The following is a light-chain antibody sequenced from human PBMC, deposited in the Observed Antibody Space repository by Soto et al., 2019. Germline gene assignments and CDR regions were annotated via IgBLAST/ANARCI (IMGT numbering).Light chain of an antibody. CDR3: QQYNNWPPTWT. Sequence: EIVMTQSPATLSVSPGESATLSCRASQTITNNLAWYQQKPGQAPRLLIYGASTRATGFPARFSGSGSGTEFTLTISSLQSEDFAVYYCQQYNNWPPTWTFGQGTKEDIK. CDR1: QTITNN. CDR2: GAS. V-gene: IGKV3-15*01. J-gene: IGKJ1*01.